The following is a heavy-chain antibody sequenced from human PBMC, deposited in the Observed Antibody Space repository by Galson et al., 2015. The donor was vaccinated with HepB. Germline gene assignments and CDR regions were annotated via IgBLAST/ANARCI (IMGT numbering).Heavy chain of an antibody. CDR2: INPSGGST. Sequence: SVKVSCKASGYTFTSYYMHWVRQAPGQGLEWMGIINPSGGSTSYAQKLQGRVTMTRDTSTSTVYMELSSLRSEDTAVYYCARGARGYCSSTSCSRPISWYFDLWGRGTLVTVSS. CDR1: GYTFTSYY. CDR3: ARGARGYCSSTSCSRPISWYFDL. V-gene: IGHV1-46*04. J-gene: IGHJ2*01. D-gene: IGHD2-2*01.